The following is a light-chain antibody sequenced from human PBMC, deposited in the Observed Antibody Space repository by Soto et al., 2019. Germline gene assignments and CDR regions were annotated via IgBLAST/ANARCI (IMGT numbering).Light chain of an antibody. J-gene: IGKJ3*01. CDR2: GAS. Sequence: DIQMTHSPSSLSESIVDRVTITFRASQSISSYLSWYQQKPGKAPKLLIYGASSLQSGVPSRFSGSGSGTDFTLTISSLQPEDFATYYCQKSYSTPLNFGPGTKVDIK. CDR1: QSISSY. CDR3: QKSYSTPLN. V-gene: IGKV1-39*01.